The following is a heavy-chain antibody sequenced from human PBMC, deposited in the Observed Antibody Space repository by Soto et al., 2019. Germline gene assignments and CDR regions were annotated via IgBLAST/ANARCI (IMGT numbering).Heavy chain of an antibody. V-gene: IGHV3-7*01. CDR1: GFTFSSYW. Sequence: EVQLVESGGGLVQPWGSLRLSCAASGFTFSSYWLSWVRQAPGKGLEWVANIKEDGSEKYYVDSVKGRFTISRDNAKNSLYLQMNSLRAEVTAVYYCARDREMYSTSSRVYWGQGTLVIVSS. D-gene: IGHD6-6*01. J-gene: IGHJ4*02. CDR2: IKEDGSEK. CDR3: ARDREMYSTSSRVY.